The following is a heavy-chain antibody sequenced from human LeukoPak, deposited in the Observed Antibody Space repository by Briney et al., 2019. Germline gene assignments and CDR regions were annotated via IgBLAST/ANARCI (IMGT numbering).Heavy chain of an antibody. J-gene: IGHJ4*02. CDR1: GFTFSSYG. D-gene: IGHD2-2*01. CDR2: IYYSGST. Sequence: GSLRLSCAASGFTFSSYGMSWIRQPPGKGLEWIGSIYYSGSTYYNPSLKSRVTIFVDTSKNQFSLKLSSVTAADTAVYYCAKDGMGYCSSTSCYGHDYWGQGTLVTVSS. CDR3: AKDGMGYCSSTSCYGHDY. V-gene: IGHV4-38-2*02.